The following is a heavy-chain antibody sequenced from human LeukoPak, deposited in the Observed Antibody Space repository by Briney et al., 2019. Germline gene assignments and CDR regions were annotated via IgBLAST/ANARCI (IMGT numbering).Heavy chain of an antibody. D-gene: IGHD4/OR15-4a*01. J-gene: IGHJ4*02. CDR2: TRNKVNSYTT. Sequence: GGSLRLSCAASGFTFSDHYIDWVRQAPGKGLEWVALTRNKVNSYTTVYAASVTGRFTVARDDSSNSVYLQMNCLKIEDTAVYYCARSMYGEGRRIIDFDYWGQGSLLTVSS. CDR3: ARSMYGEGRRIIDFDY. CDR1: GFTFSDHY. V-gene: IGHV3-72*01.